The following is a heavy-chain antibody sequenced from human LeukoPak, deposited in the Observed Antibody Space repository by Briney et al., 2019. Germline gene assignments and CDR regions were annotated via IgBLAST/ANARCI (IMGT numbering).Heavy chain of an antibody. D-gene: IGHD3-22*01. CDR1: GSTFSSYA. CDR3: AKDGIRYDSSGYYDY. Sequence: SGGSLRLSCAASGSTFSSYAMSWVRQAPGKGLEWVSAISGSGGSTYYADSVKGRFTISRDNSKNTLYLQMNSLRAEDTAVYYCAKDGIRYDSSGYYDYWGQGTLVTVSS. CDR2: ISGSGGST. V-gene: IGHV3-23*01. J-gene: IGHJ4*02.